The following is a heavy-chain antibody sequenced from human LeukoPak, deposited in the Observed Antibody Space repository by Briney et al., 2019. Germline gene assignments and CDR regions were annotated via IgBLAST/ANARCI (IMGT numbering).Heavy chain of an antibody. Sequence: SVKVSCKASAYTFTNYAISWVRQAPGQGLEWMGGIIPIFGTANYAQKFQGRVTITADESTSTAYMELSSLRSEDTAVYYCARGFTYYYDSSGQGGFDPWGQGTLVTVSS. V-gene: IGHV1-69*13. D-gene: IGHD3-22*01. CDR3: ARGFTYYYDSSGQGGFDP. CDR1: AYTFTNYA. J-gene: IGHJ5*02. CDR2: IIPIFGTA.